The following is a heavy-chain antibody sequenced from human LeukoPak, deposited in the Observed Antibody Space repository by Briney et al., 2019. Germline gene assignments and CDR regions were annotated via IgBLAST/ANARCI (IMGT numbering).Heavy chain of an antibody. CDR2: ISYTGST. CDR1: GGSISSYY. J-gene: IGHJ4*02. V-gene: IGHV4-59*01. CDR3: ARDKSLGGNWYGNDY. D-gene: IGHD1-1*01. Sequence: KPSETLSLTCTVSGGSISSYYWSWIRQSPGKGLEWIGYISYTGSTNHNPSLSSRVTISLDTSKNQFSLKLTSVTAADTAIYYCARDKSLGGNWYGNDYWGQGTLVTVSS.